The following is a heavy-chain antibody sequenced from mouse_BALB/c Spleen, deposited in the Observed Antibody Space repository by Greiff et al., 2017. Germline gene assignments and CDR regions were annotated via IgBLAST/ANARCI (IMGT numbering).Heavy chain of an antibody. CDR3: ARWAY. Sequence: QVHVEQSGAELMKPGASVKISCKATGYTFSSYWIEWVKQRPGHGLEWIGEILPGSGSTNYNEKFKGKATFTADTSSNTAYMQLSSLTSEDSAVYYCARWAYWGQGTLVTVSA. J-gene: IGHJ3*01. CDR2: ILPGSGST. CDR1: GYTFSSYW. V-gene: IGHV1-9*01.